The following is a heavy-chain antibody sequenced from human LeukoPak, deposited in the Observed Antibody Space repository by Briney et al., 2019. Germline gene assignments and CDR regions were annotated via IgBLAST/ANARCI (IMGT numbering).Heavy chain of an antibody. D-gene: IGHD6-13*01. Sequence: GESLKISCKGSGYSFTSYWISWVRQMPGKGLEWMGRIDPSDSYTNYSPSFQGHVTISADKSISTAYLQWSSLKATDTAMYYCARTYSSSWSDFDYWGQGTLVTVSS. CDR1: GYSFTSYW. J-gene: IGHJ4*02. V-gene: IGHV5-10-1*01. CDR3: ARTYSSSWSDFDY. CDR2: IDPSDSYT.